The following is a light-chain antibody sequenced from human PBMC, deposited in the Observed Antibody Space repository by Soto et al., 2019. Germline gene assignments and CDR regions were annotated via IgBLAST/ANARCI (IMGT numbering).Light chain of an antibody. CDR2: GAS. J-gene: IGKJ3*01. V-gene: IGKV3-20*01. CDR3: QQYGSSPGFT. CDR1: QRVSSSY. Sequence: EIVLTQSPGTLSLSPGERATLSCRASQRVSSSYLAWYQQKPGQAPRLLIYGASSRATGIPDRFSGSGSRTDFTLTISRLEPEDFAVYYCQQYGSSPGFTFGPGTKVDIK.